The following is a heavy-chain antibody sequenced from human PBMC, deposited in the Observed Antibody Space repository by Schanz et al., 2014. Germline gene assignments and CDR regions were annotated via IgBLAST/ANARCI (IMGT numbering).Heavy chain of an antibody. Sequence: QVQLVQSGAEVKKPGSSVKVSCTASGGTFSSYTISWMRQAPGQGLEWMGKIIPVLNIATYAQRFQDRVRITADKSTNTAYMELSSLTSEDTAVHYCARGRGFYDYWGQGTLVTVSS. CDR2: IIPVLNIA. CDR1: GGTFSSYT. CDR3: ARGRGFYDY. D-gene: IGHD3-10*01. V-gene: IGHV1-69*02. J-gene: IGHJ4*02.